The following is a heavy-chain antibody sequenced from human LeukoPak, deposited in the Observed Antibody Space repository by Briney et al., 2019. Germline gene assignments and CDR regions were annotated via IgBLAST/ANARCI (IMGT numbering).Heavy chain of an antibody. V-gene: IGHV3-23*01. CDR2: ISGNGGST. D-gene: IGHD1-26*01. J-gene: IGHJ6*03. CDR3: AKDSGSPWFPRYMDV. CDR1: GLTFSSYA. Sequence: GGTLRLSCAASGLTFSSYAMRWVRQAPGKGLEWVSPISGNGGSTYYADSVKGRFTISRDNSKNTLYLQMNSLRAEDTAVYYCAKDSGSPWFPRYMDVWGKGTTVTVSS.